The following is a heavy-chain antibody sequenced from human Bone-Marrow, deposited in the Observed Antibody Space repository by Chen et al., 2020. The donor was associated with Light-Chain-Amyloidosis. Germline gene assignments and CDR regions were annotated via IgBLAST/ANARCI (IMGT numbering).Heavy chain of an antibody. J-gene: IGHJ4*02. CDR1: GGSVSGYY. CDR3: ARGMSSLYCSGGSCLPMGLGLDY. D-gene: IGHD2-15*01. CDR2: IHHSGST. V-gene: IGHV4-34*01. Sequence: QVQLQQWGAGLLKPSETLSLTCEVQGGSVSGYYWSWVRQSPGKGLEWIGEIHHSGSTSYNPSLKSRVTISLETSKNHFSLELTSVTAADTAVYFCARGMSSLYCSGGSCLPMGLGLDYWGQGTQVTVSS.